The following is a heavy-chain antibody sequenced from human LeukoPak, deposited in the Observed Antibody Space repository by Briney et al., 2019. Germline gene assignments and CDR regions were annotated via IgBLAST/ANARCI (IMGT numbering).Heavy chain of an antibody. CDR2: IKQDGNEK. J-gene: IGHJ6*03. Sequence: PGGSLRLSCAASGFTFNNYWMSWVRQAPGKGLEWVANIKQDGNEKYYVDSVKGRFTISRDNAKNSLYLQMNSLRAEDTAVYYCARAGSGYDSTSHYYYYMDVWGKGTTVTVSS. CDR1: GFTFNNYW. D-gene: IGHD5-12*01. CDR3: ARAGSGYDSTSHYYYYMDV. V-gene: IGHV3-7*01.